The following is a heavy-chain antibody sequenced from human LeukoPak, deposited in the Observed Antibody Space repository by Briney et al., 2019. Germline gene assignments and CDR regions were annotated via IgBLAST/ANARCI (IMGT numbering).Heavy chain of an antibody. Sequence: PSETLSLTCGVSGGSITTTNFWSWVRQPPGGGLEWIGEISLRGRTQYNPSLKSRVNISIDESKNHLYLSLASVTAADTAVYYCARHPRDDQSGGFDSWGQGTLVIVSS. J-gene: IGHJ4*02. CDR3: ARHPRDDQSGGFDS. CDR1: GGSITTTNF. D-gene: IGHD5-24*01. CDR2: ISLRGRT. V-gene: IGHV4-4*02.